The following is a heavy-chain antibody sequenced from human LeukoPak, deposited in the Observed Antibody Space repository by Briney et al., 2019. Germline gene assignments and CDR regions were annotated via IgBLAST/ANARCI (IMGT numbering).Heavy chain of an antibody. D-gene: IGHD6-13*01. Sequence: SETLSLTCTVSGGSISSGSYYWGWIRQPPGKGLEWIGSIYHSGSTYYNPSLKSRVTISVDTSKNQFSLKLSSVTAADTAVYYCARVRGKQLRFYFDYWGQGTLVTVSS. CDR1: GGSISSGSYY. CDR3: ARVRGKQLRFYFDY. J-gene: IGHJ4*02. CDR2: IYHSGST. V-gene: IGHV4-39*07.